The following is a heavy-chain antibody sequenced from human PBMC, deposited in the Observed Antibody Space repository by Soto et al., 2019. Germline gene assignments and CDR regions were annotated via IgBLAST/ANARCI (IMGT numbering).Heavy chain of an antibody. J-gene: IGHJ4*02. CDR1: GYSFTSYG. Sequence: PGEALKIACKGSGYSFTSYGNAWVRQMPGKCLELGGVIYPSDSDTRYRSSFQGQVTISADKTLSSAYVECSSLRASDTAMYYCARGGVLTRTFEYLGQGAPVTVSS. V-gene: IGHV5-51*01. CDR2: IYPSDSDT. CDR3: ARGGVLTRTFEY. D-gene: IGHD2-21*02.